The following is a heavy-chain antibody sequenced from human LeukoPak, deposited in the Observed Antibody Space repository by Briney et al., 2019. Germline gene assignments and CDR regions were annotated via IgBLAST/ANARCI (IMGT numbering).Heavy chain of an antibody. Sequence: GGSLRLSCAASGFTFSSYAMHGVRQAPGKGLEWGAFISYDGSNKYYADSVKGRFTISRDNSKNTLYLQMNSLRAEDTAVYYCARVTGYSSGYYSHYFDYWGQGTLVTVSS. D-gene: IGHD3-22*01. V-gene: IGHV3-30-3*01. J-gene: IGHJ4*02. CDR1: GFTFSSYA. CDR3: ARVTGYSSGYYSHYFDY. CDR2: ISYDGSNK.